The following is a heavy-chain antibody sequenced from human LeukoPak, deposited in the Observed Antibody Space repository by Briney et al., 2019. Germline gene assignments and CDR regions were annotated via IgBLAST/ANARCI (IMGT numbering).Heavy chain of an antibody. CDR1: GYTFTGYY. Sequence: ASVKVSCKASGYTFTGYYMHWVRQAPGQGLECMGWINPNSGGTNYAQKFQGRVTMTRDTSISTAYMELSRLRSDDTAVYYCARDLWFGELQSYYYYYMDVWGKGTTVTVSS. CDR3: ARDLWFGELQSYYYYYMDV. V-gene: IGHV1-2*02. D-gene: IGHD3-10*01. CDR2: INPNSGGT. J-gene: IGHJ6*03.